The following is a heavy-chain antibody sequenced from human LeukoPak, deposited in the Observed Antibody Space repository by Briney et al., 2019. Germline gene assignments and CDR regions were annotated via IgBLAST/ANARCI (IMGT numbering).Heavy chain of an antibody. J-gene: IGHJ6*02. CDR2: IIPILGIA. CDR3: AREASENYYYGMDV. Sequence: SVKVSCMASGGTFSSYTISWVRQAPGQGLEWMGRIIPILGIANYAQKFQGRVTITADKSTSTAYMELSSLRSEDTAVYYCAREASENYYYGMDVWGQGTTVTVSS. CDR1: GGTFSSYT. V-gene: IGHV1-69*02. D-gene: IGHD1-14*01.